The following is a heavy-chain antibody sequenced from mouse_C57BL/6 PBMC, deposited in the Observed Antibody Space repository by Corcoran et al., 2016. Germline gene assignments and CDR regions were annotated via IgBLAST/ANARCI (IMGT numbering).Heavy chain of an antibody. CDR1: GYSFTSYY. CDR3: AREGYYYGSSYDGYFDV. Sequence: QVQLQQSGPELVKPGASVKIYCKASGYSFTSYYIHWVKQRPGQGLEWIGWIYPGSGNTKYNEKFKGKATLTADTSSSTAYMQLSSLTSEDSAVYYCAREGYYYGSSYDGYFDVLGTGTTVTVSS. V-gene: IGHV1-66*01. J-gene: IGHJ1*03. D-gene: IGHD1-1*01. CDR2: IYPGSGNT.